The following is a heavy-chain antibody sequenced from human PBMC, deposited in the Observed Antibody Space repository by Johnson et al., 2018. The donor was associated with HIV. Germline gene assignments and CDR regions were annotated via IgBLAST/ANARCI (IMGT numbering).Heavy chain of an antibody. V-gene: IGHV3-30*04. D-gene: IGHD1-26*01. CDR2: ISYDGSNT. CDR1: GFSFSTYA. Sequence: QVQVVESGGGLVQPGGSLRLSCAASGFSFSTYAMHWVRQAPGKGLEWVAVISYDGSNTYYADSVKGRFTISRDNSKNTLYLQMNSLRAEDTAGYYCARGSLSGSPDIWGQGTMVTVSS. CDR3: ARGSLSGSPDI. J-gene: IGHJ3*02.